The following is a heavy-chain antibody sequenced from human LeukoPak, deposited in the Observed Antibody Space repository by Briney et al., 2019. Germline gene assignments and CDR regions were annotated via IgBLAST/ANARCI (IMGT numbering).Heavy chain of an antibody. J-gene: IGHJ4*02. CDR3: ARAIFGVVKPFDY. CDR1: GFTFSSYP. V-gene: IGHV3-21*01. Sequence: GGSLRLSCAASGFTFSSYPMNWVRQAPGTGLEWVSSISSSSSYIYYVDSVKGRFTISRDNAKNSLYLQMNSLRAEDTAVYYCARAIFGVVKPFDYWGQGTLVTVSS. CDR2: ISSSSSYI. D-gene: IGHD3-3*01.